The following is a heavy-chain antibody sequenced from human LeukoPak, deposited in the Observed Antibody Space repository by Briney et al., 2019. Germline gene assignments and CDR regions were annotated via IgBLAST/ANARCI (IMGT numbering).Heavy chain of an antibody. Sequence: GESLKISCRGSGYSFTSYWIGWVRQMAGKGLVWMVIIYPGDSDTRYSRSFQDQVTISADKSTTTAYLQWSSMKASDTAMYYCARVRIAAAGTGNWFDPWGQGTLVIVPS. J-gene: IGHJ5*02. V-gene: IGHV5-51*01. D-gene: IGHD6-13*01. CDR2: IYPGDSDT. CDR3: ARVRIAAAGTGNWFDP. CDR1: GYSFTSYW.